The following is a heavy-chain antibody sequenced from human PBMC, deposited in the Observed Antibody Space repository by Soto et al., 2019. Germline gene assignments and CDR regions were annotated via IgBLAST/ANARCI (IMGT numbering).Heavy chain of an antibody. J-gene: IGHJ5*02. CDR1: GFTFSSYA. CDR3: AREPKRGRRFDP. D-gene: IGHD3-16*01. CDR2: ISYDGSNK. V-gene: IGHV3-30-3*01. Sequence: GGSLRLSCAASGFTFSSYAMHWVRQAPGKGLEWVAVISYDGSNKYYADSVKGRFTISRDNSKNTLYLQMNSLRAEDTAVYYCAREPKRGRRFDPWGQGTLVTVSS.